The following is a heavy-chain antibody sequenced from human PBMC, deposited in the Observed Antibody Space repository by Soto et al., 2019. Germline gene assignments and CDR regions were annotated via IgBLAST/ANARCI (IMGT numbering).Heavy chain of an antibody. CDR3: ARDGGYGSGSYPDY. CDR1: GGSISSGGYY. J-gene: IGHJ4*02. D-gene: IGHD3-10*01. CDR2: IYYSGST. Sequence: QVQLQESGPGLVKPSQTLSLTCTVSGGSISSGGYYWSWIRQHPGKGLEWIGYIYYSGSTYYHPSRQSGVTISVDTSKHQFSLKLSSVTAADTGVYYCARDGGYGSGSYPDYWGQGTLVTVSS. V-gene: IGHV4-31*03.